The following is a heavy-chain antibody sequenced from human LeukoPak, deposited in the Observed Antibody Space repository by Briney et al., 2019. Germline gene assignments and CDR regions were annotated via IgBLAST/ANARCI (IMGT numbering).Heavy chain of an antibody. CDR1: GGSFSGYY. V-gene: IGHV4-34*01. CDR3: ARVRRYCSGGSCSRLYYFDY. D-gene: IGHD2-15*01. Sequence: SETLSLTCAVYGGSFSGYYWSWIRQPPGKGLEWIGEINHSGSTNYNPSLKSRVTISVDTSKNQFSLKLSSVTTADTAVYYCARVRRYCSGGSCSRLYYFDYWGQGTLVTVSS. J-gene: IGHJ4*02. CDR2: INHSGST.